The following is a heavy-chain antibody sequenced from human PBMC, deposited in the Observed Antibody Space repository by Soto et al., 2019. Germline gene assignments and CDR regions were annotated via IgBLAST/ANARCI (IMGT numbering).Heavy chain of an antibody. V-gene: IGHV3-9*01. CDR2: ISWHSGSK. J-gene: IGHJ4*02. CDR1: GFSFDDYG. D-gene: IGHD4-17*01. CDR3: AKEIRGYGGPFDY. Sequence: EVQVVESGGGLVQPGRSLRLSCAASGFSFDDYGMHWVRQAPGKGLEWVSGISWHSGSKDYADSVKGRFTISRDNAKNSLYLQMNSLRAEDTALYYCAKEIRGYGGPFDYWGQGTLVTVSS.